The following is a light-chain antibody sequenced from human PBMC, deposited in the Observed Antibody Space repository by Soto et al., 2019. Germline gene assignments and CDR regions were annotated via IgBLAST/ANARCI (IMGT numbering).Light chain of an antibody. CDR3: QQLGT. Sequence: EIVLTQSPGTLSLSPGERATLSCRASQSVRSDYLAWYQQKPDQAPRLLIYGASIRATGIPDRFSGSGSGTDFILTISRLEPEDFAVYDCQQLGTFGQGTKVEIK. V-gene: IGKV3-20*01. CDR2: GAS. J-gene: IGKJ1*01. CDR1: QSVRSDY.